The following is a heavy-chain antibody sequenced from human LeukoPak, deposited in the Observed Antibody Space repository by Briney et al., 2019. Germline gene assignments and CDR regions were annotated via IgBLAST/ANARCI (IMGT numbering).Heavy chain of an antibody. CDR1: GFIFDDYA. Sequence: PGRPLRLSCATSGFIFDDYALHWVRQAPGKGLEWVSAISGSGGSTYYADSVKGRFTISRDNSKNTLYLQMNSLRAEDTAVYYCAKLLSGWYYFDYWGQGTLVTVSS. CDR2: ISGSGGST. CDR3: AKLLSGWYYFDY. J-gene: IGHJ4*02. D-gene: IGHD6-19*01. V-gene: IGHV3-23*01.